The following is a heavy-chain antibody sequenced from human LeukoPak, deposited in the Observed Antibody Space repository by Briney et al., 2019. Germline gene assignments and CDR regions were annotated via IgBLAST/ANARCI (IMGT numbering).Heavy chain of an antibody. V-gene: IGHV1-46*01. J-gene: IGHJ4*02. CDR1: ASTFSTYA. D-gene: IGHD3-3*01. CDR2: INPSGGST. CDR3: ATSGYDFWSGYTPSGAFDY. Sequence: ASVKVSCKASASTFSTYAIHWVRQAPGQGLEWMGIINPSGGSTSYAQKFQGRVTMTRDMSTSTVYMELSSLRSEDTAVYYCATSGYDFWSGYTPSGAFDYWGQGTLVTVSS.